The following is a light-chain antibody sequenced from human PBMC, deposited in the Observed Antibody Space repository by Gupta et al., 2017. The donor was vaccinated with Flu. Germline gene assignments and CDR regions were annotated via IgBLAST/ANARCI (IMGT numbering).Light chain of an antibody. CDR3: QQTYSSWYT. Sequence: DIQLTQSPSSLSASVGDRVAITCRASQTISISLNWYQQKPGQAPKLLIYGASSVQSGVPSRFSGRGSGTEFTLTISSLQPEDFAVYYCQQTYSSWYTFGQGTNLEI. V-gene: IGKV1-39*01. CDR1: QTISIS. CDR2: GAS. J-gene: IGKJ2*01.